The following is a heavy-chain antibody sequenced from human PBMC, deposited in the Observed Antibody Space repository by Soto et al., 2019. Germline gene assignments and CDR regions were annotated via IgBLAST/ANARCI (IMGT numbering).Heavy chain of an antibody. CDR2: INTNGNTI. D-gene: IGHD5-12*01. Sequence: GGSLRLSCVGSGFTFSTYSMNWVRQAQGKGLEWVSYINTNGNTIKYADSVKGRFTTSRDNAKNSLYLQMSSLRDEDTAVYYCARDVGGYSGSYYFDYWGQGTLVTVSS. CDR1: GFTFSTYS. CDR3: ARDVGGYSGSYYFDY. J-gene: IGHJ4*02. V-gene: IGHV3-48*02.